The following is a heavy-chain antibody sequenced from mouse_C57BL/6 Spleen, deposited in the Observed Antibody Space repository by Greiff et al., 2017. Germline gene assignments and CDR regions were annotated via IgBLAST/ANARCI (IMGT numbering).Heavy chain of an antibody. CDR1: GYTFPSYW. CDR2: IDPNRGGT. J-gene: IGHJ2*01. D-gene: IGHD1-1*01. Sequence: QVQLQQPGAELVKPGASVKLSCKASGYTFPSYWMPWVKQRPGRGLEWIGRIDPNRGGTKYNEKFKSKATLTVDKPSSTAYMQLSSLTSEDSAVYYCARGDYYGSSYGFDYWGQGTTRTVSS. V-gene: IGHV1-72*01. CDR3: ARGDYYGSSYGFDY.